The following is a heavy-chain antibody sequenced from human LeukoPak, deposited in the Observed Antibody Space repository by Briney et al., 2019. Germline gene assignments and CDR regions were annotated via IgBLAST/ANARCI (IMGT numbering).Heavy chain of an antibody. D-gene: IGHD6-25*01. Sequence: SEALSLTCAVYGGSFSGYYWSWIRQPPGKGLEWIGEINHSGSTNYNPSLKSRVTISVDTSKNQFSLKLSSVTAADTAVYYCARQGLRLAYWGQGTLVTVSS. J-gene: IGHJ4*02. CDR2: INHSGST. CDR1: GGSFSGYY. V-gene: IGHV4-34*01. CDR3: ARQGLRLAY.